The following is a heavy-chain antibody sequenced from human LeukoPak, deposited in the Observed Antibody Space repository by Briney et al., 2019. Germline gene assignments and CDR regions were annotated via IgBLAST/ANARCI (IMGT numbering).Heavy chain of an antibody. J-gene: IGHJ6*03. CDR1: GYTFISYG. V-gene: IGHV1-18*01. D-gene: IGHD3-10*01. CDR3: ARDLHRVVVRGVPHYYYYMDV. Sequence: ASVTVSFKASGYTFISYGISWVRQAPGQGREWMGWISVYKGNTNYAQKLQGRVTMTSDTSTSTAYMELRSLRSDDTAVYYCARDLHRVVVRGVPHYYYYMDVWGKGTTVTISS. CDR2: ISVYKGNT.